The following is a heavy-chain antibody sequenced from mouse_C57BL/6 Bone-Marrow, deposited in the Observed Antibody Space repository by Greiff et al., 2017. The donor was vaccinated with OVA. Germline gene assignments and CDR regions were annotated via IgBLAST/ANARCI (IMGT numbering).Heavy chain of an antibody. D-gene: IGHD1-1*01. V-gene: IGHV5-16*01. Sequence: EVKLVESEGGLVQPGSSMKLSCTASGFTFSDYYMAWVRQVPEKGLEWVANINYDGSSTYYLDSLKSRFIISRDNAKNILYLQRSSLKSEDTATYYSARDYYGLYIDYWGQGTTLTVSS. CDR2: INYDGSST. CDR3: ARDYYGLYIDY. CDR1: GFTFSDYY. J-gene: IGHJ2*01.